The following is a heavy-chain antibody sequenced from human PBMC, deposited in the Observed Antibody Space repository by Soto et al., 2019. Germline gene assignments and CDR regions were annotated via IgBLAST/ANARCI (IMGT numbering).Heavy chain of an antibody. D-gene: IGHD6-13*01. CDR3: ARVGIAAAGTFGNWFDP. Sequence: LRLSCAASGFTFSSYSMNWVRQAPGKGLEWVSSISSSSSYIYYADSVKGRFTISRDNAKNSLYLQMNSLRAEDTAVYYCARVGIAAAGTFGNWFDPWGQGTLVTVSS. CDR2: ISSSSSYI. V-gene: IGHV3-21*01. J-gene: IGHJ5*02. CDR1: GFTFSSYS.